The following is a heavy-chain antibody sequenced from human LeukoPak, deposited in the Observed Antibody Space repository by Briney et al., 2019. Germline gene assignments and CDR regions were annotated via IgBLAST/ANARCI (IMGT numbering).Heavy chain of an antibody. J-gene: IGHJ4*02. V-gene: IGHV1-18*01. CDR2: ISAYNGNT. CDR1: GYTFTSYG. D-gene: IGHD4-17*01. CDR3: ARGYDYGDYVGDFDY. Sequence: ASVKVSCKASGYTFTSYGISWVRQAPGQGLEWMGWISAYNGNTNYAQKLQGRVTITTDTSTSTAYMDLRGLRSDDTAVYYCARGYDYGDYVGDFDYWGQGTLVTVSS.